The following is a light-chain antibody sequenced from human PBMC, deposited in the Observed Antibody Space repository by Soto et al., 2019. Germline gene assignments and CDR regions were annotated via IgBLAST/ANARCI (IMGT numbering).Light chain of an antibody. Sequence: EIVLTQSPGSLSLSPGERATLSCRASQSVSSTFFAWYQQKPGQAPRLLIYGASSRATGIPARFSGGGSGTDFTITISRLEPEDFAVYYCQHYDSSLTFGQGTKVEIK. J-gene: IGKJ1*01. V-gene: IGKV3-20*01. CDR3: QHYDSSLT. CDR2: GAS. CDR1: QSVSSTF.